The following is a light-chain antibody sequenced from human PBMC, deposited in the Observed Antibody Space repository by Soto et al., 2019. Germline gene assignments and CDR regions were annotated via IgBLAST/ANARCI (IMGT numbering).Light chain of an antibody. CDR2: DAS. J-gene: IGKJ5*01. CDR1: QDISTY. Sequence: DIQMTQSPSSLSASVGDTVTITCQASQDISTYLNWYQHKPGKAPKLLIYDASTLETGAPSRFGGSGSGADFTLTISSLRPEDIATYYCQQYDTLITFGQGTRLEIK. CDR3: QQYDTLIT. V-gene: IGKV1-33*01.